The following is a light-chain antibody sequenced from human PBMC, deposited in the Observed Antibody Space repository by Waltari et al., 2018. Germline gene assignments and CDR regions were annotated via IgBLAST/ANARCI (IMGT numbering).Light chain of an antibody. J-gene: IGLJ1*01. V-gene: IGLV2-23*02. CDR3: CSYAGSSTYV. CDR1: SSDVGSSKF. Sequence: QSALTQPASVSGSPGQSITLSCTGTSSDVGSSKFVSWYQQHPGTAPKLMIYEVSKRPSGVSNRFSGSKSDNTASLTISGIQAEDEADYYCCSYAGSSTYVFGTGTKVTVL. CDR2: EVS.